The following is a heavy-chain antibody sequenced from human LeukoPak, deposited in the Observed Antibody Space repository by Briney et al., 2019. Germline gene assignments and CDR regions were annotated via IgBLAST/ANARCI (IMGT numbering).Heavy chain of an antibody. D-gene: IGHD5-12*01. J-gene: IGHJ4*02. CDR3: ARCSGYSRSYFDY. CDR1: GFTFSSYS. V-gene: IGHV3-21*01. Sequence: GGSLRLSCAASGFTFSSYSMNWVRQAPGKGLEWVSSISSSSSYIYYADSVKGRFTISRDNAKNSLYLQMNSLRAEDTAVYYCARCSGYSRSYFDYWGQGTLVTVSS. CDR2: ISSSSSYI.